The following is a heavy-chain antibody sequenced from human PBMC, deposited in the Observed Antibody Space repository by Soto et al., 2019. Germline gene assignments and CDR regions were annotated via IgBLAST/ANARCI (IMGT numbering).Heavy chain of an antibody. CDR3: ARDPSSGWFPSEYFQH. V-gene: IGHV1-3*01. J-gene: IGHJ1*01. CDR1: GYTFTSYA. CDR2: INAGNGNT. D-gene: IGHD6-19*01. Sequence: GASVKVSCKASGYTFTSYAMHWVRQAPGQRLEWMGWINAGNGNTKYSQKFQGRVTITRDTSASTAYMELSSLRSEDTAVYYCARDPSSGWFPSEYFQHWGQGTLVTVSS.